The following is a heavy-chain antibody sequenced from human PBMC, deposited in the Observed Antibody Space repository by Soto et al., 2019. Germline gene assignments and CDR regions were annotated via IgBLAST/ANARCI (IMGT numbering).Heavy chain of an antibody. CDR1: GFTFSSYA. CDR2: ISGSGGST. Sequence: GGSLRLSCAASGFTFSSYAMSWVRQAPGKGLEWVSAISGSGGSTYYADSVKGRFTISRDNSKNTLYLQMNRLRAEDTAVYYCEKLTRGNIAARHFDYWGQGTLVTVSS. V-gene: IGHV3-23*01. D-gene: IGHD6-6*01. J-gene: IGHJ4*02. CDR3: EKLTRGNIAARHFDY.